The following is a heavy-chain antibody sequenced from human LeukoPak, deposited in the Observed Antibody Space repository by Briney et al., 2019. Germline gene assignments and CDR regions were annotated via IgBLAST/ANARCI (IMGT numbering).Heavy chain of an antibody. Sequence: GGSLRLSCAASGFTFSSYWMSWVRQAPGKGLEWVANIKQDGSEKYYVDSVKGRFTISRDNAKNSLYLQMNSLRAEDTAVYYCARDKIVGATTLDYWGQGTLVTVSS. CDR1: GFTFSSYW. J-gene: IGHJ4*02. CDR2: IKQDGSEK. V-gene: IGHV3-7*03. D-gene: IGHD1-26*01. CDR3: ARDKIVGATTLDY.